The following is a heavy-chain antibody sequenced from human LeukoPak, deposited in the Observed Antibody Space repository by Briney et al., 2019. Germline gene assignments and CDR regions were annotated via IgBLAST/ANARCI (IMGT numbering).Heavy chain of an antibody. CDR2: IYYSGST. CDR1: GGSISSYY. Sequence: PSETLSLTCTVSGGSISSYYWSWIRQPPGKGLEWIGYIYYSGSTNYNPSLKSRVTISVDTSKNQFSLKLSSVTAADTAVYYCARVREMYYYDSSGDAFDIWGQGTMVTVSS. V-gene: IGHV4-59*01. D-gene: IGHD3-22*01. CDR3: ARVREMYYYDSSGDAFDI. J-gene: IGHJ3*02.